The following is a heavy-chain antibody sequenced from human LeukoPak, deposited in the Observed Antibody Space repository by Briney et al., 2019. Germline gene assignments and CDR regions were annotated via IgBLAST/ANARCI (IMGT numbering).Heavy chain of an antibody. D-gene: IGHD1-1*01. Sequence: GGSLRLSCAASGFIFSNYWMSWVRQAPGKGLEWVAKIKHDGTEQYYVDSVKGRFTISRDNAKNSLYLQMNSLRAEDTAVYYCARDSLASGTYFDYWGQGTLVTVSS. J-gene: IGHJ4*02. CDR1: GFIFSNYW. CDR3: ARDSLASGTYFDY. CDR2: IKHDGTEQ. V-gene: IGHV3-7*01.